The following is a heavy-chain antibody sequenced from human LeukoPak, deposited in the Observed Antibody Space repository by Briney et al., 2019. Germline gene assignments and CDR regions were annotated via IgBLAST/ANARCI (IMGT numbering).Heavy chain of an antibody. CDR3: ARQRRGGYSFHFDY. D-gene: IGHD4-11*01. J-gene: IGHJ4*02. Sequence: SSETLSLTCTVSGGSISSSGYYWGWIRQPPGKGLEWIGSIYYSGSTYYNPSLKSRVTISVDTSKNQFSLKLSSVTAADTAVYYCARQRRGGYSFHFDYWGQGTLVTVSS. V-gene: IGHV4-39*01. CDR1: GGSISSSGYY. CDR2: IYYSGST.